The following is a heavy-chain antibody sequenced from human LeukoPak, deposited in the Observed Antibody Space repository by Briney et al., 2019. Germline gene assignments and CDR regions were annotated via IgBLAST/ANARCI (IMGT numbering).Heavy chain of an antibody. CDR2: INPNSGGT. CDR1: GYTFTGYY. Sequence: GASVKVSCKASGYTFTGYYMHWVRQAPGQGLEWRGWINPNSGGTNYAQKFQGWVTMTRDTSISTAYMELSRLRSDDTAVYYCALSLSMPQITGWFDPWGQGTLVTVSS. D-gene: IGHD2-2*01. J-gene: IGHJ5*02. CDR3: ALSLSMPQITGWFDP. V-gene: IGHV1-2*04.